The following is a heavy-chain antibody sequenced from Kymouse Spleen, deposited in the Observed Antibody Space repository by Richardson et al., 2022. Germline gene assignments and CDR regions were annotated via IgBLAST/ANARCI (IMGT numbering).Heavy chain of an antibody. J-gene: IGHJ4*02. CDR1: GFTFSSYW. Sequence: EVQLVESGGGLVQPGGSLRLSCAASGFTFSSYWMSWVRQAPGKGLEWVANIKQDGSEKYYVDSVKGRFTISRDNAKNSLYLQMNSLRAEDTAVYYCARDRLLWFGELLDYWGQGTLVTVSS. CDR2: IKQDGSEK. D-gene: IGHD3-10*01. CDR3: ARDRLLWFGELLDY. V-gene: IGHV3-7*01.